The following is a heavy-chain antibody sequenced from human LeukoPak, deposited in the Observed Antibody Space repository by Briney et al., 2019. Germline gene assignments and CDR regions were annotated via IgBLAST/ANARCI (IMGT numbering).Heavy chain of an antibody. CDR2: ISGSGGST. Sequence: GGSLRLSCAASGFTFSSYAMSWVRQAPGKGLEWVSAISGSGGSTYYADSVKGRFTISRDNSKNTLYLQMNSLRAEDTAVYYCAKFIMRSTVTGNWFDPWGQGTLVTVSS. V-gene: IGHV3-23*01. CDR1: GFTFSSYA. J-gene: IGHJ5*02. CDR3: AKFIMRSTVTGNWFDP. D-gene: IGHD4-17*01.